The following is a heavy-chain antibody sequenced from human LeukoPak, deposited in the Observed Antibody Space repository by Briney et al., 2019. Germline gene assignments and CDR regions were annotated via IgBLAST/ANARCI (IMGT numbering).Heavy chain of an antibody. V-gene: IGHV3-23*01. Sequence: PGGSLRLSCAGSGFTFRSYAMSWVRQSPVKGLEWVSAISDSGDGTYYADSVKARFTISRDNSKNTVYLEMSSLRAEDTAVYYCVREVSAWPKNWFDPWGQGTLVTVPS. CDR2: ISDSGDGT. J-gene: IGHJ5*02. D-gene: IGHD3-3*01. CDR1: GFTFRSYA. CDR3: VREVSAWPKNWFDP.